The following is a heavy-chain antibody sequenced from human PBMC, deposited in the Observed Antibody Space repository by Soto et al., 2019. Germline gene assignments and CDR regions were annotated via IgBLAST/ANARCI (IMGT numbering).Heavy chain of an antibody. D-gene: IGHD5-18*01. Sequence: EVQLVESGGGLVQPGGSLRLSCSGSGFTFSTFTMNWVRQAPGKGLEWVSFISSSSTSTYYADSVKGRFTISRDDAKNSLYLQMTSLRAEDTAIYYCARDRDTAMVTYFDYWGQGTLVTVSS. CDR3: ARDRDTAMVTYFDY. V-gene: IGHV3-48*01. J-gene: IGHJ4*02. CDR2: ISSSSTST. CDR1: GFTFSTFT.